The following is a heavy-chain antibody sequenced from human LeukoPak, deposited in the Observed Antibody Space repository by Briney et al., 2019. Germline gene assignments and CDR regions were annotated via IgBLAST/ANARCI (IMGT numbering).Heavy chain of an antibody. CDR1: GGSISSYY. Sequence: SETLSLTCTVSGGSISSYYWSWIRQPPGKGLEWIGEINHSGSTNYNPSLKSRVTISVDTSKNQFSLKLSSVTAADTAVYYCARVDIVVVPAAMNGYYYYGMDVWGQGTTVTVSS. D-gene: IGHD2-2*01. J-gene: IGHJ6*02. CDR2: INHSGST. CDR3: ARVDIVVVPAAMNGYYYYGMDV. V-gene: IGHV4-34*01.